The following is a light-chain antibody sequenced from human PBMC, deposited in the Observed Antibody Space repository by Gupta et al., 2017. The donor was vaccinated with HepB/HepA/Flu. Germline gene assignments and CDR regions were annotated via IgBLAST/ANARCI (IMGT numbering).Light chain of an antibody. J-gene: IGKJ2*01. Sequence: DIVMIEPPDSLAVSLGERATLNCKSSQSVLYNANNKNYLAWYQQKPGQPPKLLIYWASTRESGVPDRFSGSGSGTDFTLTISSLQAEDVAVYYCQQYYSTPYTFGQGTKLEIK. CDR3: QQYYSTPYT. CDR1: QSVLYNANNKNY. V-gene: IGKV4-1*01. CDR2: WAS.